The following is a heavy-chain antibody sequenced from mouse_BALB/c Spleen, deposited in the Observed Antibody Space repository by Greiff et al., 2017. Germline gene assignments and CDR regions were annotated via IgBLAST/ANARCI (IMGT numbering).Heavy chain of an antibody. J-gene: IGHJ4*01. CDR1: GYSITSGYY. CDR2: ISYDGSN. D-gene: IGHD2-4*01. V-gene: IGHV3-6*02. Sequence: VQLKESGPGLVKPSQSLSLTCSVTGYSITSGYYWNWIRQFPGNKLEWMGYISYDGSNNYNPSLKNRISITRDTSKNQFFLKLNSVTTEDTATYYCASYYDYGGYYAMDYWGQGTSVTVSS. CDR3: ASYYDYGGYYAMDY.